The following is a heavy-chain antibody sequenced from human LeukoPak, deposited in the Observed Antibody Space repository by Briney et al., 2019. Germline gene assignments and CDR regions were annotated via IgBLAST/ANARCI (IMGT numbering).Heavy chain of an antibody. V-gene: IGHV3-74*01. CDR3: VPLGSVVGDV. Sequence: GGSLRLSCAASGFTFSSYWMHWVRQGPGKGLVWVSRINSDGSSTSYAGAVKGRFTISRDNAKNTLFLQINSLRAEDTAVYYCVPLGSVVGDVWGQGTTVTVSS. D-gene: IGHD1-26*01. J-gene: IGHJ6*02. CDR2: INSDGSST. CDR1: GFTFSSYW.